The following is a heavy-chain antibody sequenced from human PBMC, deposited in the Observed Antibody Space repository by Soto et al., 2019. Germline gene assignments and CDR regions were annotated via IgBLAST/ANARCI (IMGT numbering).Heavy chain of an antibody. V-gene: IGHV4-4*02. D-gene: IGHD6-19*01. Sequence: QVQLQESGPGLVKPSGTLSLTCAVSGDSISSHKWWTWLRQPPGKGLEWIGDLRHSGTTNYNPSLKCRVTLSVDKPPNQFSLKLTSMPAADTAIYYCAYSSGWYRHDVWGQGTSVTVAS. CDR3: AYSSGWYRHDV. CDR2: LRHSGTT. J-gene: IGHJ3*01. CDR1: GDSISSHKW.